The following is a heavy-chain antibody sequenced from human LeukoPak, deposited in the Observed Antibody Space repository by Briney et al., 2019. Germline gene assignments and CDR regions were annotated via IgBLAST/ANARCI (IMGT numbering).Heavy chain of an antibody. CDR2: MSPNSGNT. J-gene: IGHJ4*02. CDR3: VRTPPNWGADY. CDR1: GYTFTSYD. V-gene: IGHV1-8*01. Sequence: GASVKVSCKASGYTFTSYDINWVRQATGQGPEWMGWMSPNSGNTGYAQKFQGRVTMTRNTAISTAYMELSSLRSEDTAVYYCVRTPPNWGADYWGQGTLVTVSS. D-gene: IGHD7-27*01.